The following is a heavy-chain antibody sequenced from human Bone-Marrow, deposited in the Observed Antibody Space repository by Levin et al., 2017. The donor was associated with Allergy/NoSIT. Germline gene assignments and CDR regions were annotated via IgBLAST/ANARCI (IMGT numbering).Heavy chain of an antibody. D-gene: IGHD4-23*01. CDR3: ARAIPSGGNSYYYYYLDV. V-gene: IGHV4-59*01. Sequence: SQTLSLPCTVSGGSISSSYWTWIRPAPEKRLEWIGYIYYNGKSNYNPSLKTRVSLSIDTSKNLFSLSLSSVPAADSAIYYCARAIPSGGNSYYYYYLDVWGKVITVTVSS. CDR2: IYYNGKS. CDR1: GGSISSSY. J-gene: IGHJ6*03.